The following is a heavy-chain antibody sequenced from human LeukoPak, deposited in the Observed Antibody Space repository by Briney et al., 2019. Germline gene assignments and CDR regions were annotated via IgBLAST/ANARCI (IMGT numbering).Heavy chain of an antibody. CDR3: ARGVGATLGLGY. V-gene: IGHV4-39*07. CDR1: GDSISNSNSY. CDR2: VYYSGIT. J-gene: IGHJ4*02. D-gene: IGHD1-26*01. Sequence: SETLSLTCTVSGDSISNSNSYWVWIRQAPGKGLEWIGSVYYSGITQYNPSLKSRVTISVDTSKNQFSLKLSSVTAADTAVYYCARGVGATLGLGYWGQGTLVTVSS.